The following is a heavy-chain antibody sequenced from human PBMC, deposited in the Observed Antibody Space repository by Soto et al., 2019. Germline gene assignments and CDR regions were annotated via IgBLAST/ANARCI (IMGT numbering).Heavy chain of an antibody. CDR3: ARDGEMATTDY. CDR1: GYTFTSYG. V-gene: IGHV1-18*01. CDR2: ISAYNGNT. D-gene: IGHD5-12*01. Sequence: QVQLVQSGAEVKKPGASVKVSCKASGYTFTSYGISWVRQAPGQGLEWMGWISAYNGNTNYAQKFQGRVTMTRDTSISTAYMELSRLRSDDTAVYYCARDGEMATTDYWGQGTLVTVSS. J-gene: IGHJ4*02.